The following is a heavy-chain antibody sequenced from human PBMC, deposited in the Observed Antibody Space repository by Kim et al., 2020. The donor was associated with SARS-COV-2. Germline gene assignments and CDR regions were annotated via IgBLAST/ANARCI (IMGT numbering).Heavy chain of an antibody. V-gene: IGHV3-21*01. CDR3: ARGENYEPAFDY. CDR2: ISSSSSYI. D-gene: IGHD3-3*01. Sequence: GGSLRLSCAASGFTFSSYSMNWVRQAPGKGLEWVSSISSSSSYIYYADSLKGRFTISRDNAKNSLYLQMNSLRAEDTAVYYCARGENYEPAFDYWGQGTLFTLSS. J-gene: IGHJ4*02. CDR1: GFTFSSYS.